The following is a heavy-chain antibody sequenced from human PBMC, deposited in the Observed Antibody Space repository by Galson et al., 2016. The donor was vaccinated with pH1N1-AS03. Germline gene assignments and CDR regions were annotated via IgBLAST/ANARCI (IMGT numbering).Heavy chain of an antibody. CDR1: GYGFNGYW. Sequence: QSGAEVTKPGDSLKISCKSSGYGFNGYWTGWVRQMPGKGLEWMGIIFPGDSDTRYSPSFQGQVTISADKSTRTTYLQWRSLKASDTAIYYCARPAHYDSSGRDALDGWGQGTMLIVSS. D-gene: IGHD3-22*01. CDR3: ARPAHYDSSGRDALDG. CDR2: IFPGDSDT. V-gene: IGHV5-51*01. J-gene: IGHJ3*01.